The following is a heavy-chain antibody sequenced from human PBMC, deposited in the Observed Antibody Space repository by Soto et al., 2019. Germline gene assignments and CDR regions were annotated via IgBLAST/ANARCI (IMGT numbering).Heavy chain of an antibody. D-gene: IGHD6-13*01. V-gene: IGHV1-69*01. CDR1: GGTFNTFA. Sequence: QVQLEQSGAEVKKPGSSVKVSCKASGGTFNTFAISWVRQAPGQGLEWIGGTIPIFETANYAQGLQDRLTITADESTRTAYMESSRLTSDDTAIYFCATSTSSSWQNDYWGLGTLVVVSS. CDR3: ATSTSSSWQNDY. CDR2: TIPIFETA. J-gene: IGHJ4*02.